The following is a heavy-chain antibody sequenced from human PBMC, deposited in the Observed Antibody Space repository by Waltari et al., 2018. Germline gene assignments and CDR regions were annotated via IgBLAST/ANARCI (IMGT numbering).Heavy chain of an antibody. CDR3: ARTYYYDSSGHGGDY. CDR2: IYTSGST. Sequence: QVQLQESGPGLVTPSQTLSLTCTVSGGSIRSGSYYLRWIRQPAGKGLEWIGRIYTSGSTNYNPSLKSRVTISVDTSKNQFSLKLSSVTAADTAVYYCARTYYYDSSGHGGDYWGQGTLVTVSS. CDR1: GGSIRSGSYY. V-gene: IGHV4-61*02. D-gene: IGHD3-22*01. J-gene: IGHJ4*02.